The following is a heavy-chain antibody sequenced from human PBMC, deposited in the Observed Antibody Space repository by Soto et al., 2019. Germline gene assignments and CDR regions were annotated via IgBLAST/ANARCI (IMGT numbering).Heavy chain of an antibody. J-gene: IGHJ5*02. CDR2: INHSGST. V-gene: IGHV4-34*01. Sequence: PSETLSLTCAVYGGSFSGYYWSWIRQPPGKGLEWIGEINHSGSTNYNPSLKSRVTISVDTSKNQFSLKLSSVTAADTAVYYCAGVGSSSPGGTKYNWFDPWGQGTLVTVSS. CDR3: AGVGSSSPGGTKYNWFDP. CDR1: GGSFSGYY. D-gene: IGHD6-6*01.